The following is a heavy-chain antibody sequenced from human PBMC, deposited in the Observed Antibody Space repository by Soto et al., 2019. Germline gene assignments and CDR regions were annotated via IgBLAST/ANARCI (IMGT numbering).Heavy chain of an antibody. Sequence: EVQLVESGGGLVKPGGSLRLSCAASGFPFIDAWMSWVRQAPGKGLQWIGRIRSNADGGTTDLTATVRDRFSISRDDSKNTLYLQMNSLKIDDTAVYFCSTALRRDSALGAYWGLGTLVSVSS. J-gene: IGHJ4*02. CDR2: IRSNADGGTT. CDR3: STALRRDSALGAY. D-gene: IGHD3-16*01. V-gene: IGHV3-15*01. CDR1: GFPFIDAW.